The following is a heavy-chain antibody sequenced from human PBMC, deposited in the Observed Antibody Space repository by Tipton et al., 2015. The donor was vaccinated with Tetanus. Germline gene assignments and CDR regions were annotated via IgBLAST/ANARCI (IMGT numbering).Heavy chain of an antibody. CDR3: ARGLGHIVVVTAQPGRRWFDP. CDR2: INHSGST. CDR1: GGSISSSSYY. V-gene: IGHV4-39*07. J-gene: IGHJ5*02. Sequence: TLSLTCTVSGGSISSSSYYWGWIRQPPGKGLEWIGEINHSGSTNYNPSLKSRVTISVDTSKNQFSLKLSSVTAADTAVYYCARGLGHIVVVTAQPGRRWFDPWGQGTLVTVSS. D-gene: IGHD2-21*02.